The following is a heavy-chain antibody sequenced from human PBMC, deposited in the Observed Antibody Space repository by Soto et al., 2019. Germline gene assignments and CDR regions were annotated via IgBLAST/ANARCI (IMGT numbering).Heavy chain of an antibody. J-gene: IGHJ6*02. CDR2: TYYRSKWYN. CDR1: GDSVSSNSAA. CDR3: ARDKNVVPAAPDYGMDV. Sequence: SQTLSLTCAISGDSVSSNSAAWNWIRQSPSRGLEWLGRTYYRSKWYNDYAVSVKSRITINPDTSKNQFSLQLSSVTPEDTAVYYCARDKNVVPAAPDYGMDVWGQGTTVTVSS. D-gene: IGHD2-2*01. V-gene: IGHV6-1*01.